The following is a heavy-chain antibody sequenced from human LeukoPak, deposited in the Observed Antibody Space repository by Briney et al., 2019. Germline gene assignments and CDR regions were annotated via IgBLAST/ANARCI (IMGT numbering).Heavy chain of an antibody. CDR3: AKQLGYCSDGSCYFPY. V-gene: IGHV3-23*01. D-gene: IGHD2-15*01. CDR1: GFTFSSSA. Sequence: GGSLRLSCAASGFTFSSSAMSWVRQAPGKGLEWVSAISNNGGYTYYADSVQGWFTISIDNSKSTLCLQMNSLRAEDTAVYYCAKQLGYCSDGSCYFPYWGQGTLVTVSS. CDR2: ISNNGGYT. J-gene: IGHJ4*02.